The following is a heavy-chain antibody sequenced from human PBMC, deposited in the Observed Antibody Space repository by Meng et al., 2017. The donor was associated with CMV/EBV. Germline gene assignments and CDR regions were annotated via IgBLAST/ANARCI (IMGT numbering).Heavy chain of an antibody. CDR3: VRDVGGRGYSAD. J-gene: IGHJ1*01. CDR1: EFIFSNYW. D-gene: IGHD5-12*01. V-gene: IGHV3-7*01. CDR2: INLDGSEK. Sequence: GGSLRLFCAASEFIFSNYWMSWVRQAPGKGLEWVANINLDGSEKYSVDSVKGRFTISRDNGKNLLFLQMNSLRAEDSAVYYCVRDVGGRGYSADWGQGTLVTVSS.